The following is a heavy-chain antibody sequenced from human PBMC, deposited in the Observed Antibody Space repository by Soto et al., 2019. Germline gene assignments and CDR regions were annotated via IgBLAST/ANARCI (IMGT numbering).Heavy chain of an antibody. Sequence: PSETQSLTCTVSGGSISSGGYYWSWIRQHPGKGLEWIGYIYHSGSTYYNPSLKSRVTLSVDRSKNQFSLKLSSVTAADTAVYYCARGTNRGYSGYDSRFLMGYYGMDVWGQGTTVTVSS. CDR3: ARGTNRGYSGYDSRFLMGYYGMDV. J-gene: IGHJ6*02. D-gene: IGHD5-12*01. CDR1: GGSISSGGYY. V-gene: IGHV4-30-2*01. CDR2: IYHSGST.